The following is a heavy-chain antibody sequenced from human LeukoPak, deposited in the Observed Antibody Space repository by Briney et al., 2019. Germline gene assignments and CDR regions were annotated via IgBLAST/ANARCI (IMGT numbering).Heavy chain of an antibody. D-gene: IGHD2-15*01. J-gene: IGHJ4*02. V-gene: IGHV3-48*03. CDR1: GFTFSSYE. CDR3: AKSHMVAANIFDY. Sequence: TGGSLRLSCAASGFTFSSYEFNWVRQAPGKGLEWVSYISSSGGIIFYADSVKGRFTISRDNAKNSLYLQMNSLRAEDTALYYCAKSHMVAANIFDYWGRGTLVTVSS. CDR2: ISSSGGII.